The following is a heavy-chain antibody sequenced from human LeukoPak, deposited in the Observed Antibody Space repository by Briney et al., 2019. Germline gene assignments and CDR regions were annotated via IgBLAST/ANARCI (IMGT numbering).Heavy chain of an antibody. V-gene: IGHV4-59*01. J-gene: IGHJ5*02. Sequence: SETLSLTCAVYGGSFSGYYWSWIRQPPGKGLEWIGYIYYSGSTNYNPSLKSRVTISVDTSKNQFSLKLSSVTAADTAVYYCARDNYGSGRLNWFDPWGQGTLVTVSS. CDR1: GGSFSGYY. CDR2: IYYSGST. D-gene: IGHD3-10*01. CDR3: ARDNYGSGRLNWFDP.